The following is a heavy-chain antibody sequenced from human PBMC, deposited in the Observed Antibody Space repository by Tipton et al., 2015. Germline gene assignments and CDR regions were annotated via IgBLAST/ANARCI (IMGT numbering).Heavy chain of an antibody. CDR3: ARGGFSGSHSSDAFDI. J-gene: IGHJ3*02. CDR1: GDSISSGGYY. V-gene: IGHV4-31*03. D-gene: IGHD1-26*01. Sequence: TLSLTCTVSGDSISSGGYYWSWIRQHPGKGLEWIGYIHYSGSTYYNPSLKSRVTISADTSKNQFSLKLSPVTAADTAVYYCARGGFSGSHSSDAFDIWGQGTMVTVSS. CDR2: IHYSGST.